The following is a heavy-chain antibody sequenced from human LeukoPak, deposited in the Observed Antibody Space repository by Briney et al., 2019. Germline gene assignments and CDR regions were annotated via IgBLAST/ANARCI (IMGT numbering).Heavy chain of an antibody. CDR1: GFTFSSYW. J-gene: IGHJ4*02. CDR3: ATYPLTYYYDSSGYYSDY. V-gene: IGHV3-7*01. CDR2: IKQDGSEK. Sequence: PGGSLRLSCAASGFTFSSYWMSWVRQAPGKGLEWVANIKQDGSEKYYVDSVKGRFTISRDNAKNSLYLQMNSLRAEDTAVYYCATYPLTYYYDSSGYYSDYWGQGTLVTVSS. D-gene: IGHD3-22*01.